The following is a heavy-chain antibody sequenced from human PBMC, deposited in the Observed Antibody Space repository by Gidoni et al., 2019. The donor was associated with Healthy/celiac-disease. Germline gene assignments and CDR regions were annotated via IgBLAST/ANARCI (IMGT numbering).Heavy chain of an antibody. J-gene: IGHJ3*02. D-gene: IGHD1-1*01. CDR2: IWYDGSNK. CDR1: GFTFSSYG. Sequence: QVQLVESGGGVVQPGRSLRLSCAASGFTFSSYGMHWVRQAPGKGLEWVAVIWYDGSNKYYADSIKGRFTISRDNSKNTLYLQMNSLRAEDTAVYYCARDAGNWNDGFAFDIWGQGTMVTVSS. V-gene: IGHV3-33*01. CDR3: ARDAGNWNDGFAFDI.